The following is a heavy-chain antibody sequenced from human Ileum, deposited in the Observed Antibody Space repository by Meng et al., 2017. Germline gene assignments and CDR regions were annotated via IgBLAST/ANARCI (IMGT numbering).Heavy chain of an antibody. D-gene: IGHD4-17*01. V-gene: IGHV1-18*01. CDR3: ARDQIGDYVWDY. J-gene: IGHJ4*02. Sequence: QVQLVQSGAEEKKPGASVKVSCKASGYTFTSTNYGISWMRQAPGQGLEWMGWVSTYNDDTNHVQKFQDRVTMTTDTSTSTVYMELRSLRSEDTAVYYCARDQIGDYVWDYWGQGTLVTVSS. CDR1: GYTFTSTNYG. CDR2: VSTYNDDT.